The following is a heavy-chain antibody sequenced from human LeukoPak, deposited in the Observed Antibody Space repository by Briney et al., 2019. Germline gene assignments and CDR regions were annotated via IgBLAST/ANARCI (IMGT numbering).Heavy chain of an antibody. J-gene: IGHJ4*02. CDR3: ATAYCGGDCYSLSY. CDR2: IYYSGST. CDR1: GGSVSSGSYY. D-gene: IGHD2-21*02. V-gene: IGHV4-61*01. Sequence: SETLSLTCTVSGGSVSSGSYYWSWIRQPPGKGLEWIGYIYYSGSTNYNPSLKSRVTISVDTSKNQFSLKLSSVTAADTAVYYCATAYCGGDCYSLSYWGQGTLVTVSS.